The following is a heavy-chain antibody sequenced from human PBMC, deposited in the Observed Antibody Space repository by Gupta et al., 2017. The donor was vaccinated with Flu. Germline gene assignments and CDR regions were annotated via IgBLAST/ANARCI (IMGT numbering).Heavy chain of an antibody. V-gene: IGHV3-7*01. CDR3: ARDSHNCYGCAVDY. Sequence: EVQLVESGGTLVQPGGSLKLSCAASGFTFSSYWMSWVRQAPGKGLEWVANVNTDGNEKNYVESVKGRFTVSRDNSKNSLYLQMDSLRAEDTAMYYCARDSHNCYGCAVDYWGPGTLVSVSS. J-gene: IGHJ4*02. D-gene: IGHD2-2*01. CDR1: GFTFSSYW. CDR2: VNTDGNEK.